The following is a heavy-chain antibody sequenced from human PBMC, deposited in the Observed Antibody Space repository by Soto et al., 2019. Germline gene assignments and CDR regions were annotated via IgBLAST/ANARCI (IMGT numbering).Heavy chain of an antibody. CDR2: IYYSGST. CDR3: ARDYGLGGSPAQLDY. CDR1: GGSISSGGYY. J-gene: IGHJ4*02. V-gene: IGHV4-31*03. D-gene: IGHD2-15*01. Sequence: QVQLQESGPGLVKPSQTLSLTSTVSGGSISSGGYYWSWIRQHPGKGLEWIGYIYYSGSTYYNPSLKSRVTISVDTSKNQFSLKLSSVTAADTAVYYCARDYGLGGSPAQLDYWGQGTLVTVSS.